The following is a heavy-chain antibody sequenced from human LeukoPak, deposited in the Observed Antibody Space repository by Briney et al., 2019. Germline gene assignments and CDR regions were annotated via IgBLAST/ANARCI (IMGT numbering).Heavy chain of an antibody. J-gene: IGHJ4*02. CDR1: GYTFTTYW. CDR3: ARRKGYGELFEY. CDR2: IYPGDSDT. Sequence: GESLKISCQGSGYTFTTYWIAWVRQMPGKGLEWTGIIYPGDSDTRYSPSFQGQVTISADRSTAYLQWSGLKASDTAMYYCARRKGYGELFEYWGQGTLVTVSS. D-gene: IGHD3-10*01. V-gene: IGHV5-51*01.